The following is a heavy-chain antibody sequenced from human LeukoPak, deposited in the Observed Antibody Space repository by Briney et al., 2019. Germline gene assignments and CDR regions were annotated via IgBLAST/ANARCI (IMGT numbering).Heavy chain of an antibody. CDR3: AKGDSITMIVVVIDY. CDR2: MNPNSGNT. J-gene: IGHJ4*02. Sequence: ASVKVSCKASGYTFTSYDINWVRQATGQGLEWMGWMNPNSGNTGYAQKFQGRVTMTRNTSISTAYMELSSLRSEDTAVYYCAKGDSITMIVVVIDYWGQGTLVTVSS. V-gene: IGHV1-8*01. CDR1: GYTFTSYD. D-gene: IGHD3-22*01.